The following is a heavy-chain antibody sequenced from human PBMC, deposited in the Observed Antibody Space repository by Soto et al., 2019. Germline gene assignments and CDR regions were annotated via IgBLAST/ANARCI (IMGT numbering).Heavy chain of an antibody. V-gene: IGHV4-59*01. Sequence: PSETLSLTCTVSGGSISSYYWSWIRQPPGKGLEWIGYIYYSGSTNYNPSLKSRVTISVDTSKNQFSLKLSSVTAADTAVYYCASSNIAAAGFYYYALDVWGRGPTVTVSS. CDR3: ASSNIAAAGFYYYALDV. CDR1: GGSISSYY. CDR2: IYYSGST. D-gene: IGHD6-13*01. J-gene: IGHJ6*02.